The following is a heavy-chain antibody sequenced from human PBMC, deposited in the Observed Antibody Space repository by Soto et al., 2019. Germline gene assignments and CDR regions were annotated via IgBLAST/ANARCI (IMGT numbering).Heavy chain of an antibody. CDR3: SKGRYFDTSGGCANY. Sequence: EVKLLESGGGLVPPGASARLSCITSGFMFDNYAMSWVRQSRGRGLEWVAAISGSGHGTVYTQSVQGRFIISRDKSKKTLFLQMNNLGDEDTAVYYGSKGRYFDTSGGCANYWGLGTLVSVSA. V-gene: IGHV3-23*01. CDR1: GFMFDNYA. D-gene: IGHD3-22*01. J-gene: IGHJ4*02. CDR2: ISGSGHGT.